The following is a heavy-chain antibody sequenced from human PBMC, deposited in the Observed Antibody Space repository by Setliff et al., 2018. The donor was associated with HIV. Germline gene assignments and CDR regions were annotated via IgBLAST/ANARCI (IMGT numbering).Heavy chain of an antibody. J-gene: IGHJ4*02. CDR2: ISYDGTSK. Sequence: PGGSLRLSCAASGFTFSTHGMHWVRQAPGKGLEWVAIISYDGTSKHYADSVKGRFTISGDNSKNTLYLQMDSLRDEDTALYYCVKDVNYRSGSLSDFWGQGTPVTVSS. D-gene: IGHD3-10*01. CDR1: GFTFSTHG. V-gene: IGHV3-30*18. CDR3: VKDVNYRSGSLSDF.